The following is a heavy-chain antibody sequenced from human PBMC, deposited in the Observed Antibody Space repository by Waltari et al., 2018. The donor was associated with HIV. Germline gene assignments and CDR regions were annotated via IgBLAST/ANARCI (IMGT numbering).Heavy chain of an antibody. D-gene: IGHD3-16*01. CDR3: TTVGGGTRDY. V-gene: IGHV3-15*01. CDR1: GFTFSDAW. Sequence: EVLLVESGGGLGKPGGSLRLSCAASGFTFSDAWMSWVRQAPGKGREGVGRIKRNTDGGKTDYAAPVKGRSTISRDDSKTTLYLEMNSLKTEDTAVYYCTTVGGGTRDYWGQGTLITVSS. CDR2: IKRNTDGGKT. J-gene: IGHJ4*02.